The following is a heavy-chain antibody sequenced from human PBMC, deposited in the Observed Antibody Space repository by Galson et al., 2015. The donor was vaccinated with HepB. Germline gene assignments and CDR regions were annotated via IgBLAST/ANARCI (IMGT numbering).Heavy chain of an antibody. D-gene: IGHD2-21*02. CDR2: ISAYNGNT. CDR3: ARGGCGGDCYSLYCYYGMDV. CDR1: GYTFTSYG. V-gene: IGHV1-18*04. J-gene: IGHJ6*02. Sequence: SVKVSCKASGYTFTSYGISWVRQAPGQGLEWMGWISAYNGNTNYAQKLQGRVTMTTDTSTSTAYMELRSLRSDDTAVYYCARGGCGGDCYSLYCYYGMDVWGQGTTVTVSS.